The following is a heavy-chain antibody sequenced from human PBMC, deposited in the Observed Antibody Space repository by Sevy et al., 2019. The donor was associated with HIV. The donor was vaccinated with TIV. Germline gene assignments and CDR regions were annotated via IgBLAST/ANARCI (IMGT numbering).Heavy chain of an antibody. CDR3: AREGCSRPHDY. V-gene: IGHV3-23*01. CDR1: GFAFHEYS. J-gene: IGHJ4*02. D-gene: IGHD2-8*01. Sequence: GGSLRLSCAASGFAFHEYSMSWIRRAPEKGLEWVASLSFGCGKINYADSVKGRFTISRDNSKNSFYLQMDNLRVEDTALYYCAREGCSRPHDYWGQGTRVTVSS. CDR2: LSFGCGKI.